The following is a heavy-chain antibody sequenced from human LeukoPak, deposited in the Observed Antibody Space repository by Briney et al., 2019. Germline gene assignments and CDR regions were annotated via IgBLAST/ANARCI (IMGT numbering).Heavy chain of an antibody. CDR3: AKGGPYYGSGPDYYYYYGMDA. CDR1: GFTFSSYG. V-gene: IGHV3-30*18. Sequence: GGSLRLSCAASGFTFSSYGMHWVRQAPGKGLEWVAVISYDGSNKYYADSVKGRFTISRDNSKNTLYLQMNSLRAEDTAVYYCAKGGPYYGSGPDYYYYYGMDAWGQGTTVTVSS. J-gene: IGHJ6*02. D-gene: IGHD3-10*01. CDR2: ISYDGSNK.